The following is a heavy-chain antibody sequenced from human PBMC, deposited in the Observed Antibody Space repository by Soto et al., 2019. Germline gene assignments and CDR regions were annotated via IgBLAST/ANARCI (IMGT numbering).Heavy chain of an antibody. CDR2: IYYSGST. Sequence: QVQLQESGPGLVKPSETLSLTCTVSGGSVSSGSYYWSWIRQPPGKGLEWIGYIYYSGSTNYNPSLKSRLSIAVDTSKNQCSLKLSSVTAADTAVYYCARGLNYYDSSGYYRGYYFDYWGQGTLVTVSS. V-gene: IGHV4-61*01. J-gene: IGHJ4*02. CDR3: ARGLNYYDSSGYYRGYYFDY. CDR1: GGSVSSGSYY. D-gene: IGHD3-22*01.